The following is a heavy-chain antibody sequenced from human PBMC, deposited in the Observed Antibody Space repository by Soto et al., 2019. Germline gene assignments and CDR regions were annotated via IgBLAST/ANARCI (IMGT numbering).Heavy chain of an antibody. CDR1: GYIFTGYY. J-gene: IGHJ4*02. V-gene: IGHV1-2*04. CDR3: ATSRISIAVAGEQEYYFDY. Sequence: GASVKVSCKASGYIFTGYYMHWVRQAPGQGLEWMGWINPNSGDTNYTQKFQGWVTMTRDTSISTAYMELSRLRSDDTAVYYCATSRISIAVAGEQEYYFDYWGQGTPVTVSS. CDR2: INPNSGDT. D-gene: IGHD6-19*01.